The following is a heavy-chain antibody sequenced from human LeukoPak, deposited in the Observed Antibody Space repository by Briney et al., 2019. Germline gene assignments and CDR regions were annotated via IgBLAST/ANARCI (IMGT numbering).Heavy chain of an antibody. D-gene: IGHD3-22*01. CDR2: ISWNSGSI. CDR1: GFTFDDYA. J-gene: IGHJ4*02. CDR3: VKGSGYYVWRVFDY. Sequence: GRSLRLSCAASGFTFDDYAMHWVRQAPGKGLEWVSGISWNSGSIGYADSVKGRFTISRDNAKNSLYLQMNSLRAEDMALYYCVKGSGYYVWRVFDYWGQGTLVTVSS. V-gene: IGHV3-9*03.